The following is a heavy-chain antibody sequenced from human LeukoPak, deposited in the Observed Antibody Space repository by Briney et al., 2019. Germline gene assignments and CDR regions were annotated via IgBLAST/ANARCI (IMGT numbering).Heavy chain of an antibody. V-gene: IGHV1-69*05. CDR2: IIPIFGTA. CDR3: ARGKAEVIYDSRTYFDY. D-gene: IGHD3-22*01. J-gene: IGHJ4*02. Sequence: SVKVSCKASGGTFSSYAISWVRQAPGQGLEWMGGIIPIFGTANYAQKFQGRVTITTDESMSTAYMELSSLRSEDTAVYYCARGKAEVIYDSRTYFDYWGQGTLVTVSS. CDR1: GGTFSSYA.